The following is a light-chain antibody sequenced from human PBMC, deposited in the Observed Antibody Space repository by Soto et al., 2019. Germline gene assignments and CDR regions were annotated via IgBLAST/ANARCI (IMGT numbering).Light chain of an antibody. CDR2: DNN. CDR3: GTWDSSLSVV. CDR1: SSNIGNNY. J-gene: IGLJ2*01. Sequence: QSVLTQPPSVAAAPGPKGTISCSGSSSNIGNNYVSWYQQLPGTAPKLLIYDNNKRPSGIPDRFSGSKSGTSATLGITGLQTGDEADYYCGTWDSSLSVVFGGGTKVTVL. V-gene: IGLV1-51*01.